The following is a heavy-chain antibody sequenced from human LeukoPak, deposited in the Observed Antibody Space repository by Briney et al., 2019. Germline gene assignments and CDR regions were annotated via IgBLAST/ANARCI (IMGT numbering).Heavy chain of an antibody. CDR2: IYTSGST. V-gene: IGHV4-4*07. CDR3: ARLINKPIAATGTGPFDH. D-gene: IGHD6-13*01. Sequence: VXPSETLSLTCTVSGDSISSYYWSWIRQPAGKGLEWIGRIYTSGSTNYNPSLKSRVTMSVDTSKNQSSLKLSSVTAADTAVYYCARLINKPIAATGTGPFDHWGQGTLVTVSS. J-gene: IGHJ4*02. CDR1: GDSISSYY.